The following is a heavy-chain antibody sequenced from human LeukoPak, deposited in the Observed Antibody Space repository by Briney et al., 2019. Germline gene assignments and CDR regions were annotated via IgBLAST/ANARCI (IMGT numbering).Heavy chain of an antibody. CDR3: ARDYLAREWYRHYYYYYMDV. CDR2: INPSGGST. V-gene: IGHV1-46*01. Sequence: ASVKVSCKTFGYTFSDYYMHWVRQAPGQGLEWMGIINPSGGSTSYAQKFQGRVTMTRDMSTSTVYMELSSLRSEDTAVYYCARDYLAREWYRHYYYYYMDVWGKGTTVTVSS. J-gene: IGHJ6*03. CDR1: GYTFSDYY. D-gene: IGHD2-8*01.